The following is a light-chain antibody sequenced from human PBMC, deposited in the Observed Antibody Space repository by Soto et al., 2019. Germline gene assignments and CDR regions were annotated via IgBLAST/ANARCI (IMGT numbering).Light chain of an antibody. CDR3: SSYTSSSTPYVV. J-gene: IGLJ2*01. CDR2: EVG. CDR1: SSDVGGYNY. V-gene: IGLV2-14*01. Sequence: QSVLTQPASVSGSPGQSITISCTGTSSDVGGYNYVSWYQQHPGKAPKLMIYEVGNRPSGVSNRFSGSKSGNTASLTISGLQAEDEADYYCSSYTSSSTPYVVFGGGTKLTVL.